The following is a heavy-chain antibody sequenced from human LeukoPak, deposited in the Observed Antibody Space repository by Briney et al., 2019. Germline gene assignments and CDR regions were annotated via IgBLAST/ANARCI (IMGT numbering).Heavy chain of an antibody. CDR2: IYYIGST. Sequence: SETLSLTCTVSGDSIGSSYWSWIRQPPGKGLEWIGCIYYIGSTNYNPSLKSRVTISEDLSKNQFSLKLRSLTAADTAVYYCARVPRGVWGGYRHSYYMDVWGKGTTVTVSS. CDR3: ARVPRGVWGGYRHSYYMDV. CDR1: GDSIGSSY. J-gene: IGHJ6*03. V-gene: IGHV4-59*01. D-gene: IGHD3-16*02.